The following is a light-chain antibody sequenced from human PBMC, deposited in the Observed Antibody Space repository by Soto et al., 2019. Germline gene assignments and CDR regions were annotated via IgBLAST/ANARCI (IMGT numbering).Light chain of an antibody. CDR3: SSYAGTSNV. V-gene: IGLV2-8*01. Sequence: HCAQRPPPSAVGSPGHLVPISCTGTSSDVGGYNYVSWYQQHPGKAPKLMIYEVNKRPSGVPDRFSGSKSGNTASLTVSGLPAEDEADYYCSSYAGTSNVFGTGTKVTVL. CDR2: EVN. J-gene: IGLJ1*01. CDR1: SSDVGGYNY.